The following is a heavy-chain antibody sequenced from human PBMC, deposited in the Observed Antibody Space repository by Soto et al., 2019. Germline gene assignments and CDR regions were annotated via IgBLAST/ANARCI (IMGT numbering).Heavy chain of an antibody. D-gene: IGHD1-1*01. CDR2: IYATGTT. CDR3: VRDGTKTLRDWFDP. Sequence: SETLSLTCTVFGASISGFYWSWIRKSAGKGLEWIGRIYATGTTDYNPSLKSRVMMSVDTSKKQFSLKLRSVTAADTAVYYCVRDGTKTLRDWFDPWGQGISVTVSS. J-gene: IGHJ5*02. V-gene: IGHV4-4*07. CDR1: GASISGFY.